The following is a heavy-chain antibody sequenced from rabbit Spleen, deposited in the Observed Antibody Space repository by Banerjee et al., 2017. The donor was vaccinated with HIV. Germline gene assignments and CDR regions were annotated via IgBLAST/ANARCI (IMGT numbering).Heavy chain of an antibody. D-gene: IGHD1-1*01. CDR2: IDAGSSSGFT. J-gene: IGHJ4*01. V-gene: IGHV1S40*01. CDR3: GRSYIGKAITSLNL. CDR1: GVSFSSSSY. Sequence: QSLEESGGDLVKPGASLTLTCTASGVSFSSSSYMCWVRQAPGKGLEWIACIDAGSSSGFTYSATWASGRFTISKTSSTTVTLQMTSLTAADTATYFCGRSYIGKAITSLNLWGPGTLVTVS.